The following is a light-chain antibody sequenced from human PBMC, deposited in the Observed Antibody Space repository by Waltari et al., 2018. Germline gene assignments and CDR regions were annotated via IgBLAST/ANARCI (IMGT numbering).Light chain of an antibody. Sequence: ELVITPSPDTLSLAPGERVTLSCRASQSVPTNLAWYQQKPGQPPRLLIYVASTRATGVPARFSGSGSGTEFTLTISSLESEDFAVYYCQQYSNWPYTFGQGTKLEIK. J-gene: IGKJ2*01. V-gene: IGKV3-15*01. CDR1: QSVPTN. CDR3: QQYSNWPYT. CDR2: VAS.